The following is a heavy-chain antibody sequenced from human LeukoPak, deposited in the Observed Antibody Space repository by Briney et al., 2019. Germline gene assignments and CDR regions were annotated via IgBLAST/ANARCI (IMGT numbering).Heavy chain of an antibody. Sequence: GASVKVSCKASGYTFTGYYMHWVRQAPGQGLEWMGWINPNSGGTNYAQKFQGRVTMTGDTFISTAYMELSRLRSDDTAVYYCARDDIAVAGPGDYWGQGTLVTVSS. J-gene: IGHJ4*02. CDR2: INPNSGGT. D-gene: IGHD6-19*01. CDR1: GYTFTGYY. V-gene: IGHV1-2*02. CDR3: ARDDIAVAGPGDY.